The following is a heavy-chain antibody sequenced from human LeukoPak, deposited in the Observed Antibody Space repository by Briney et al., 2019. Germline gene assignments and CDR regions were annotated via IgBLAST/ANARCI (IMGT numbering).Heavy chain of an antibody. V-gene: IGHV1-69*04. CDR2: IIPILGIA. D-gene: IGHD1-26*01. CDR1: GGTFSSYA. Sequence: GASVKVSCKASGGTFSSYAISWVRQAPGQGLEWMGRIIPILGIANYAQKLQGRVTMTTDTSTSTAYMELRSLRSDDTAVYYCARDFEVGATTSKDAFDIWGQGTMVTVSS. J-gene: IGHJ3*02. CDR3: ARDFEVGATTSKDAFDI.